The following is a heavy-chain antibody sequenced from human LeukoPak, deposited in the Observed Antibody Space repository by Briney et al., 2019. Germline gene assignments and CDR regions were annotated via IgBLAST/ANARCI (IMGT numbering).Heavy chain of an antibody. CDR2: ISWNGGST. CDR3: AKGDGIDYYGMDV. D-gene: IGHD1-14*01. J-gene: IGHJ6*02. V-gene: IGHV3-43*01. CDR1: GFTFDDYT. Sequence: PGGSLRLSCAASGFTFDDYTMHWVRQAPGKGLEWVSLISWNGGSTYYADSVKGRFTISRDNSKNSLYLQMNSLRTEDTALYYRAKGDGIDYYGMDVWGQGTTVTVSS.